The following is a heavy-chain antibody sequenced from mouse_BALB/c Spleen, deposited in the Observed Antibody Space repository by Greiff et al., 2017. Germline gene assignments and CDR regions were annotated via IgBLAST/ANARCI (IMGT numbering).Heavy chain of an antibody. V-gene: IGHV1-9*01. CDR1: GYTFRSYW. CDR2: ILPGSGST. Sequence: VKLMESGAELLKPGASVKISCKAPGYTFRSYWIEWVKPRPGHVLEWIGEILPGSGSTNYNEKFKGKATFTADTSSNTAYMQLSSLTSEDSAVYYCARSGGYGNFAWFAYWGQGTLGTVSA. J-gene: IGHJ3*01. D-gene: IGHD2-10*02. CDR3: ARSGGYGNFAWFAY.